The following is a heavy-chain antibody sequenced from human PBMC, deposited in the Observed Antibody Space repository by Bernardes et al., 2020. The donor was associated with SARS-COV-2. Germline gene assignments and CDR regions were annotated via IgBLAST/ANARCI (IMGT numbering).Heavy chain of an antibody. CDR2: IYYSGST. J-gene: IGHJ6*02. V-gene: IGHV4-39*01. CDR1: GGSISSSSYY. Sequence: SETLSLTCTVSGGSISSSSYYWGWIRQPPGKGLEWIGSIYYSGSTYYNPSLKSRVTISVDTSKNQFSLKLSSVTAADTAVYYCASERVRRILLQNYFYGMDVWGQGTTVTVS. D-gene: IGHD3-10*01. CDR3: ASERVRRILLQNYFYGMDV.